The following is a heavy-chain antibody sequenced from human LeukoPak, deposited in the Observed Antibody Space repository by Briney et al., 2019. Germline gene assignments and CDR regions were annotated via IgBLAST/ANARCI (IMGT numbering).Heavy chain of an antibody. D-gene: IGHD2-15*01. V-gene: IGHV4-4*09. Sequence: SETLSLTCTVYGGSINSHYWSWIRQPPGRGLEWIGSIGKTGSTNANPSLKSRLTISVETSENQFSLKLSSVTAADTAVYYCVRDGGFYYTASPNSWFDPWGQGTLVTVSS. CDR1: GGSINSHY. CDR3: VRDGGFYYTASPNSWFDP. J-gene: IGHJ5*02. CDR2: IGKTGST.